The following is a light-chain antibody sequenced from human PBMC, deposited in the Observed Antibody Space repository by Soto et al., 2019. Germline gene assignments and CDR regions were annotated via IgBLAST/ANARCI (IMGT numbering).Light chain of an antibody. J-gene: IGKJ2*01. CDR1: KSVSSSY. Sequence: IVLTQSPGTLSLSPGERATLSCRASKSVSSSYLAWYQQKPGQAPRLLIYDASTRATGIPDRFSGSGSGTDFTLTISRLEPEDFAVYYCQLFDRSPLYTFGQGTKLDI. CDR2: DAS. CDR3: QLFDRSPLYT. V-gene: IGKV3-20*01.